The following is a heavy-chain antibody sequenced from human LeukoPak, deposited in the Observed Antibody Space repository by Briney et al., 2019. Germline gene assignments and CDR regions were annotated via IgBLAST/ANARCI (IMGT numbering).Heavy chain of an antibody. D-gene: IGHD3-16*01. CDR2: INSDGSST. V-gene: IGHV3-74*01. CDR3: ERGGPPFFGGAATRFNY. CDR1: GFTSSSYW. J-gene: IGHJ4*02. Sequence: GGSLRLSCAASGFTSSSYWMHWVRQAPGKGLVWVSRINSDGSSTSYADSVKGRFTISRDNAKNTLYLQMNSLRAEDTAVYYWERGGPPFFGGAATRFNYGGQGTLVTVSS.